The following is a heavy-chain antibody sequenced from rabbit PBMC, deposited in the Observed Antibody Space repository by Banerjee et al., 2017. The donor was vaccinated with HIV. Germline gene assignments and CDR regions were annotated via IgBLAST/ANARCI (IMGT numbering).Heavy chain of an antibody. CDR2: IYAGSSGTT. D-gene: IGHD2-1*01. J-gene: IGHJ6*01. CDR1: GFSFSSSYW. Sequence: EESGGGLVQPEGSLTLTCTASGFSFSSSYWICWVRQAPGKGLEWIACIYAGSSGTTYYASWAKGRFTISKTSSTTVTLQMTSLTAADTATYFCARQSGGDGYKLRGPGTLVTVS. V-gene: IGHV1S45*01. CDR3: ARQSGGDGYKL.